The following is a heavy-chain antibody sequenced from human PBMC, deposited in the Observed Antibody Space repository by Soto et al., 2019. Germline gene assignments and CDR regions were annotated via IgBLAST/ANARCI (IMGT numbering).Heavy chain of an antibody. Sequence: PGGSLRLSCAASGFTFSSYGMHWVRQAPGKGLEWVAVISYDGSNKYYADSVKGRFTISRDNSKNTLYLQMNSLRAEDTAVYYCAKEGLSGEPAMDVWGQGTTVTVS. CDR1: GFTFSSYG. V-gene: IGHV3-30*18. CDR3: AKEGLSGEPAMDV. D-gene: IGHD2-15*01. J-gene: IGHJ6*02. CDR2: ISYDGSNK.